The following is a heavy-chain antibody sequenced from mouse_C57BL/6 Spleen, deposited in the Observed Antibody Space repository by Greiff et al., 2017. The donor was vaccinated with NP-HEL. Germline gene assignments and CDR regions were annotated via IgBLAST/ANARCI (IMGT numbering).Heavy chain of an antibody. J-gene: IGHJ3*01. CDR1: GFNIKDDY. Sequence: EVQLVESGAELVRPGASVKLSCTASGFNIKDDYMHWVKQRPEQGLEWIGWIDPENGDTEYASKFQGKATITADTSSNTAYLQLSSLTSEDTAVYYCTTSLVAYWGQGTLVTVSA. V-gene: IGHV14-4*01. CDR2: IDPENGDT. CDR3: TTSLVAY.